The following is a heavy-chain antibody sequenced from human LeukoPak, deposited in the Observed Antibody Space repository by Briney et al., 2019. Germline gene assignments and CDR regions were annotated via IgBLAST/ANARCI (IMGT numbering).Heavy chain of an antibody. CDR1: GGTFSSYA. D-gene: IGHD1-26*01. Sequence: SVKVSCKASGGTFSSYAISWVRQAPGQGLEWMGRIIPIFGTANYAQKFQGRVTITTDESTSTAYMELSSLRSEDTAVYYCARDLGIISGSYYVPFFDYWGQGTLATVSS. CDR2: IIPIFGTA. CDR3: ARDLGIISGSYYVPFFDY. V-gene: IGHV1-69*05. J-gene: IGHJ4*02.